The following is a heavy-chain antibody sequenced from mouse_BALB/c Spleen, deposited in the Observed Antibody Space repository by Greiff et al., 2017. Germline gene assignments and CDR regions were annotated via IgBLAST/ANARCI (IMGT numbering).Heavy chain of an antibody. CDR2: IAPGSGST. J-gene: IGHJ4*01. CDR3: ARGGGSYGNYDYYYAMDY. D-gene: IGHD2-1*01. V-gene: IGHV1S41*01. Sequence: DLVKPGASVKLSCKASGYTFTSYWINWIKQRPGQGLEWIGRIAPGSGSTYYNEMFKGKATLTVDTSSSTAYIQLSSLSSEDSAVYFCARGGGSYGNYDYYYAMDYWGQGTSVTVSS. CDR1: GYTFTSYW.